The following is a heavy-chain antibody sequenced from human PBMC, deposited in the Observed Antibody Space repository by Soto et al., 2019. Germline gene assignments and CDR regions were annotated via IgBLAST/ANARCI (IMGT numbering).Heavy chain of an antibody. J-gene: IGHJ5*02. V-gene: IGHV3-33*01. Sequence: GGSLRLSCAASGFTFSSYGMHWVRQSPGKGLEWVAVIWYDGSNKYYADSVKGRFTISRDNSKNTLYLQMNSLRAEDTAVYYCARGVRFLEWLNWFDPWGQGTLVTVSS. CDR2: IWYDGSNK. D-gene: IGHD3-3*01. CDR1: GFTFSSYG. CDR3: ARGVRFLEWLNWFDP.